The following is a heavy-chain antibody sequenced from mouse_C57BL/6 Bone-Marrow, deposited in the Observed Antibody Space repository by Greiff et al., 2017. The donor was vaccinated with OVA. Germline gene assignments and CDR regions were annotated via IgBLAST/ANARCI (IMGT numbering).Heavy chain of an antibody. CDR1: GFTFSDYY. D-gene: IGHD2-1*01. Sequence: EVKLQESGGGLVQPGGSLKLSCAASGFTFSDYYMYWVRQTPEKRLEWVAYISNGGGSTYYPDTVKGRFTISRDNAKNTLYLQMSRLKSEDTAMYYCARRGYGNSLAYWGQGTLVTVSA. J-gene: IGHJ3*01. CDR3: ARRGYGNSLAY. CDR2: ISNGGGST. V-gene: IGHV5-12*01.